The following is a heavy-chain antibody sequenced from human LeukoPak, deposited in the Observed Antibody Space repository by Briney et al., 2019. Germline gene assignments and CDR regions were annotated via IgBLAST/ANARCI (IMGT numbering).Heavy chain of an antibody. J-gene: IGHJ3*02. CDR1: GFSFSSYA. CDR2: FSGSGGST. Sequence: GGSLRLSCAASGFSFSSYAMSWVRQAPGKGLEWVSSFSGSGGSTYDADSVKGRFTISRDNSKNTLYLQMNSLRAEDTAVYYCAREYSGGGNAFDIWGQGTMVTVSS. V-gene: IGHV3-23*01. D-gene: IGHD4-23*01. CDR3: AREYSGGGNAFDI.